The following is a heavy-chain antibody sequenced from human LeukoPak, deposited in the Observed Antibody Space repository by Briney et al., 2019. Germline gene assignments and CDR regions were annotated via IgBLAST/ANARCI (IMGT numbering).Heavy chain of an antibody. CDR2: INHSGST. CDR3: ARGSFDFAEVQDY. J-gene: IGHJ4*02. CDR1: GGSFSGYY. Sequence: SETLSLTCAVYGGSFSGYYWSWIRQPPGKGLEWIGEINHSGSTNYNPSLKSRVTISVDTSKNQFSLKLSSVTAADTAVCYCARGSFDFAEVQDYWGQGTLVTVSS. D-gene: IGHD3/OR15-3a*01. V-gene: IGHV4-34*01.